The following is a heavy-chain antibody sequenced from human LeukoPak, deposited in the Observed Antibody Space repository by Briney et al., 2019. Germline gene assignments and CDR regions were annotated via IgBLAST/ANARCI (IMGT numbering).Heavy chain of an antibody. CDR1: GFTFSSYW. CDR2: INGAGRST. D-gene: IGHD5-12*01. V-gene: IGHV3-74*01. Sequence: GGSLRLSCAASGFTFSSYWMHWVRQTPGKGLVWVSRINGAGRSTTYADSVKGRFTLSRDNAKNTLYLQMNSLRAEDTAVYYCAVVGSSGYYSYWGQGTLVTVSS. J-gene: IGHJ4*02. CDR3: AVVGSSGYYSY.